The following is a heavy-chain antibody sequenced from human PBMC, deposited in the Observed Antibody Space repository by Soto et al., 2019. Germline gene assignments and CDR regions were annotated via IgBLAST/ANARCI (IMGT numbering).Heavy chain of an antibody. CDR1: GFTFDAYA. D-gene: IGHD6-6*01. Sequence: SLRLSCAASGFTFDAYAMHWVRQAPGKGLEWVSGISWNSGSIGYADSVNGRFTISRDNAKNSLYLQMNSLRAEDTAWYYCSCGSSSLAYWGKGTLVTVSP. CDR3: SCGSSSLAY. V-gene: IGHV3-9*01. J-gene: IGHJ4*02. CDR2: ISWNSGSI.